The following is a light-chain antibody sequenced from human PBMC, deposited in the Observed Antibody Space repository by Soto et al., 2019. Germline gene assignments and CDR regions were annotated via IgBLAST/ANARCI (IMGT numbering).Light chain of an antibody. CDR2: AAS. V-gene: IGKV1-9*01. CDR3: QQLNSYPLT. CDR1: QGISSY. J-gene: IGKJ4*01. Sequence: IRLAQSRAALSGSVRGRVNITYLASQGISSYLAWYQQKPGKAPKLLIYAASTLQSGVPSRFSGSGSGTEFTLTISSLQPKDFVTYYCQQLNSYPLTFGLGTKVDIK.